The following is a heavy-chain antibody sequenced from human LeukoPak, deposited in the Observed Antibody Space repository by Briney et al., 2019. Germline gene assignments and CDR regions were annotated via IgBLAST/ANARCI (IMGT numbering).Heavy chain of an antibody. CDR1: GFTFSDYY. CDR2: ISSSGSTI. V-gene: IGHV3-11*01. CDR3: ARGYSSGWYELYYFDY. D-gene: IGHD6-19*01. J-gene: IGHJ4*02. Sequence: PGGSLRLSCAASGFTFSDYYVSWIRQAPGKGLEWVSYISSSGSTIYYADSVKGRFTISRDNAKNSLYLQMNSLRAEDTAVYYCARGYSSGWYELYYFDYWGQGTLVTVSS.